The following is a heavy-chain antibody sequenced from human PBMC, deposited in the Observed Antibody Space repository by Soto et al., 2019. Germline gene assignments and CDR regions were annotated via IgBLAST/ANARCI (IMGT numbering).Heavy chain of an antibody. V-gene: IGHV4-39*01. CDR1: GGSISSSSYY. CDR2: IYYSGST. CDR3: ASGSSISGWFNFDC. D-gene: IGHD6-19*01. Sequence: PSETLSLTCTVSGGSISSSSYYWGWIRQPPGKGLEWIGSIYYSGSTYYNPSLKSRVTISVDTSKNQFSLKLSSVTAAGTAVYYCASGSSISGWFNFDCWGQGTLVTVSS. J-gene: IGHJ4*02.